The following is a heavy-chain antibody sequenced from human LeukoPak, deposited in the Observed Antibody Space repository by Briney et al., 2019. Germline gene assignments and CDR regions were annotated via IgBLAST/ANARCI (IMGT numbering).Heavy chain of an antibody. D-gene: IGHD5-24*01. J-gene: IGHJ4*02. CDR1: GHTFTSHY. Sequence: ASVKVSCKASGHTFTSHYMHWVRQAPGQGLEWRGWINPNSGGTNYAQKFQGRVTMTRDTSISTAYMELSRLRSDDTAVYYCARDREMATITGWNYWGQGTLVTVSS. V-gene: IGHV1-2*02. CDR2: INPNSGGT. CDR3: ARDREMATITGWNY.